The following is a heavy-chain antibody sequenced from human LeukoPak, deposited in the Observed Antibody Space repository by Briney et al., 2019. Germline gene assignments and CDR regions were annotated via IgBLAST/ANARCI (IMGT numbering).Heavy chain of an antibody. V-gene: IGHV3-33*06. CDR2: IWYDGSNK. D-gene: IGHD2-15*01. J-gene: IGHJ3*02. CDR3: AKVLEAATNDAFDI. CDR1: GFTFSSYG. Sequence: GGSLRLSCAASGFTFSSYGMHWVRQAPGKGLEWVAVIWYDGSNKYSADSVKGRFTISRDNSKNTLYLQMNSLRAEDTAVYYCAKVLEAATNDAFDIWGQGTMVTVSS.